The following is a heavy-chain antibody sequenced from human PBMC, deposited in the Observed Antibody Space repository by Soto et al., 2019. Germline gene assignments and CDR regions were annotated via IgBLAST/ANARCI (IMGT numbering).Heavy chain of an antibody. Sequence: GGSLRLSCAASGFTFSSSHMHWVRQATGKGLEWVSAIGSVGDTYYADSVKSRFTISRENAKNSLHLQMNSLTAGDTAVYYCTRGGVPGVTWNWFDTWGQGTLVTVSS. V-gene: IGHV3-13*01. CDR3: TRGGVPGVTWNWFDT. D-gene: IGHD3-10*01. J-gene: IGHJ5*02. CDR1: GFTFSSSH. CDR2: IGSVGDT.